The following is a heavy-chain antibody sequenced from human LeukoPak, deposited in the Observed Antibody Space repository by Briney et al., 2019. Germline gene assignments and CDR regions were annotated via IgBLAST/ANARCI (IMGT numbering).Heavy chain of an antibody. Sequence: ASVKVSCKASGYTFTVHYLHWVRQAPGQGPEWMGWFNPNSGDANYAQRFQGRVTMTRVTSISTAYMEMKGLTIDDTAVYYCARDKGRGMLPFDYWDQETRATVSS. V-gene: IGHV1-2*02. J-gene: IGHJ4*02. D-gene: IGHD2-8*01. CDR1: GYTFTVHY. CDR2: FNPNSGDA. CDR3: ARDKGRGMLPFDY.